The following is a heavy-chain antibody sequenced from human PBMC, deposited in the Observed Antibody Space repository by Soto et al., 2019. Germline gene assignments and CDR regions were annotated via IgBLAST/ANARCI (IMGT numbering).Heavy chain of an antibody. D-gene: IGHD3-3*01. J-gene: IGHJ6*02. CDR2: IWYDGSNK. CDR3: AREPPHDFWSGYLGMDV. CDR1: GFTFTTAW. Sequence: GGSLRLSCAASGFTFTTAWINWVRQAPGKGLEWVAVIWYDGSNKYYADSVKGRFTISRDNSKNTLYLQMNSLRAEDTAVYYCAREPPHDFWSGYLGMDVWGQGTTVTVSS. V-gene: IGHV3-33*08.